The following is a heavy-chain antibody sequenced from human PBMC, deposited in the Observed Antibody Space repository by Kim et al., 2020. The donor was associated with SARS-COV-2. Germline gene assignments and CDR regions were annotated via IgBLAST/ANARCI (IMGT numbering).Heavy chain of an antibody. Sequence: SETLSLTCTVSGGSISSYYWSWIRQPPGKGLEWIVYIYYSGSTNYNPSLKSRVTISVDTSKNQFSLKLSSVTAADTAVYYCARSLFGELLGVFSWFDPWGQGTLVTVSS. D-gene: IGHD3-10*02. CDR3: ARSLFGELLGVFSWFDP. J-gene: IGHJ5*02. CDR1: GGSISSYY. CDR2: IYYSGST. V-gene: IGHV4-59*01.